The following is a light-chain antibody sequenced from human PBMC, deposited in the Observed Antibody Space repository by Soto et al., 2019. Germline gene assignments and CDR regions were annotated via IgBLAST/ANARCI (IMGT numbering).Light chain of an antibody. CDR2: DAS. Sequence: DIQMTQSPSTLSASVGDRVTITCRASQSVNKWLAWFQQKPGKVPKLLIFDASTLQTGVPSRFGGGGSGTDFTLTISSLEPEDFAVYYCQQRSNWPSTFGQGTRLEI. CDR3: QQRSNWPST. CDR1: QSVNKW. J-gene: IGKJ5*01. V-gene: IGKV1-5*01.